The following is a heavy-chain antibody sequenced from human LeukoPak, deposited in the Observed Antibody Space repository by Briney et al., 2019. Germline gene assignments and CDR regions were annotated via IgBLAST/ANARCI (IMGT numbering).Heavy chain of an antibody. Sequence: ASVKVSCKASGYTFTGYYMHWVRQAPGQGLEWMGRINPNSGGTNYAQKFQGWVTMTRDTSISTAYMELSRLRSDDTAVYYCAREWGSGYYYFDYWGQGTLVTVSS. CDR1: GYTFTGYY. CDR3: AREWGSGYYYFDY. CDR2: INPNSGGT. J-gene: IGHJ4*02. D-gene: IGHD3-22*01. V-gene: IGHV1-2*04.